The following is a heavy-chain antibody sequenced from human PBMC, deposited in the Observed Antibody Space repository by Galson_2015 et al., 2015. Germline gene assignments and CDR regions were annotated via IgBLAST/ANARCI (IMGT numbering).Heavy chain of an antibody. CDR3: AREALIRAFDI. J-gene: IGHJ3*02. CDR2: INTNTGNP. D-gene: IGHD2-21*01. Sequence: SVKVSCKASGYTFTSYAMNWVRQAPGQGLEWMGWINTNTGNPTYAQGFTGRFVFSLDTSVSTAYLQISGLKAEDAAVYYCAREALIRAFDIWGQGTMVTVSS. CDR1: GYTFTSYA. V-gene: IGHV7-4-1*02.